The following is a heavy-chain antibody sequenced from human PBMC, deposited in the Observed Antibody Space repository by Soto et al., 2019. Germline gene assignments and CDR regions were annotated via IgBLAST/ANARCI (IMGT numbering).Heavy chain of an antibody. D-gene: IGHD3-10*01. CDR3: ARDLEFRDGNISHLDY. CDR2: IIPIIGTP. CDR1: GGTFRNHV. Sequence: SVKVSCKASGGTFRNHVFNWVRQAPGQGLEWMGGIIPIIGTPNYAQKFQGRVTITADASTNTVYLDVSSLRSQDTAVYYCARDLEFRDGNISHLDYWGQGTLVTV. J-gene: IGHJ4*02. V-gene: IGHV1-69*13.